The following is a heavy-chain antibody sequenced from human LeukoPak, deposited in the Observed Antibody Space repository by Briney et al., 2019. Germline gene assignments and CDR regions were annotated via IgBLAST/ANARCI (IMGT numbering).Heavy chain of an antibody. J-gene: IGHJ6*03. Sequence: GGSLRLSCAASGFTFSSYSMNWVRQAPGKGLEWVSYISSSSTTIYYADSVKGRFTISRDNAKNSLYLQMNSLRDEDTAVYYCVYRASSLSGMDVWGKGTTVTVSS. CDR2: ISSSSTTI. D-gene: IGHD3-16*02. CDR1: GFTFSSYS. CDR3: VYRASSLSGMDV. V-gene: IGHV3-48*02.